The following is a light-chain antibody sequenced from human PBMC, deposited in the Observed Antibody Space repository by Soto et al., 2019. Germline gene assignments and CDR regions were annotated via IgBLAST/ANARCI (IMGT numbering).Light chain of an antibody. Sequence: QSVLTQPASVSGSPGQSITISCTGTNSDIGGYNYVSWYQHHPGKAPKLLIYEVSNRPSGVSHRFSGSKSGKTASLIISGLQSEDEADYYCSSYSVTSTHYVFGSGTKLTVL. CDR1: NSDIGGYNY. CDR2: EVS. CDR3: SSYSVTSTHYV. J-gene: IGLJ1*01. V-gene: IGLV2-14*01.